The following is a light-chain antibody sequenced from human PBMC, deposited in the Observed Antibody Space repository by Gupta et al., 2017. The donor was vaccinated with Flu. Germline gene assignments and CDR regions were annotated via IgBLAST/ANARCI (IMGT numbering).Light chain of an antibody. Sequence: QKPGQAPRLLISGASTRATDVPPRFTGSGSGTEFTLTISSLQSEDFAVYYCQHYKGWPRTLGQGTTVEF. V-gene: IGKV3-15*01. CDR2: GAS. J-gene: IGKJ1*01. CDR3: QHYKGWPRT.